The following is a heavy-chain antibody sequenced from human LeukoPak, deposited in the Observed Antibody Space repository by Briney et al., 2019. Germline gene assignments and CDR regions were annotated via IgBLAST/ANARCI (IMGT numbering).Heavy chain of an antibody. CDR1: GFTFSRYA. V-gene: IGHV3-23*01. J-gene: IGHJ4*02. D-gene: IGHD2-21*02. Sequence: GGSLRLSCAASGFTFSRYAMSWVRQAPGKGLEWVSAISGSGGSTYYADSVKGRFTISRDNSKNTLYLQMNSLRAEDTAVYYCAKDLVVETATYYFDYWGQGTLVTVSS. CDR3: AKDLVVETATYYFDY. CDR2: ISGSGGST.